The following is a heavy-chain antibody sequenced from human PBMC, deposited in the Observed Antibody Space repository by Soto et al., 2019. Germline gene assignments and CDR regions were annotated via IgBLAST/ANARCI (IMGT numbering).Heavy chain of an antibody. Sequence: ASVKVSCKASGFTFTSSAFQWVRQARGQRLEWIGWIAVGSGYTNYAQRFQDRVTLTRDMSTATTYMELSRLTSEDTAIYYCAADATAWQQMVPSDYWGQGALVTVSS. D-gene: IGHD2-8*01. CDR2: IAVGSGYT. J-gene: IGHJ4*02. CDR1: GFTFTSSA. CDR3: AADATAWQQMVPSDY. V-gene: IGHV1-58*01.